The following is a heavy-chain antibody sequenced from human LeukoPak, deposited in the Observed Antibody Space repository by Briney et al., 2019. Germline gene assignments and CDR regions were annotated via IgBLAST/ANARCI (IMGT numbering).Heavy chain of an antibody. CDR3: ARDWGYYDSSGYYPDY. CDR1: GYTFTGYY. J-gene: IGHJ4*02. CDR2: INPNSGGT. Sequence: ASVKVSCKASGYTFTGYYMHWVRQAPGQGLEWMGWINPNSGGTNYAQKLQGRVTMTRDTSISTAYMELSRLRSDDTAVYYCARDWGYYDSSGYYPDYWGQGTLVTVSS. D-gene: IGHD3-22*01. V-gene: IGHV1-2*02.